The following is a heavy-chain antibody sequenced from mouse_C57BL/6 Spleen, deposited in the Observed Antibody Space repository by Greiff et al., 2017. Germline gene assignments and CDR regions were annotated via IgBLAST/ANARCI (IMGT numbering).Heavy chain of an antibody. CDR2: IYPSDSET. CDR3: ARDYGSSYEGMDY. CDR1: GYTFTSYW. Sequence: VQLQQPGAELVRPGSSVKPSCKASGYTFTSYWMDWVKQRPGQGLEWIGNIYPSDSETHYNQKFKDKATLTVDKSSSTAYMQLSSLTSEDSAVYYCARDYGSSYEGMDYWGQGTSVTVSS. J-gene: IGHJ4*01. V-gene: IGHV1-61*01. D-gene: IGHD1-1*01.